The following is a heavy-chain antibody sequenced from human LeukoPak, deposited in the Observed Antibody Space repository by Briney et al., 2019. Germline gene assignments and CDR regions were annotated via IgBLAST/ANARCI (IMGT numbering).Heavy chain of an antibody. CDR3: AKMGSGSYYY. J-gene: IGHJ4*02. CDR2: INHSGST. Sequence: SETLSLTCAVYGGSFSGYYWSWIRQPPGKGLEWIGEINHSGSTNYNPSLKSRVTMSVDTSKNQFSLKLSSVTAADTAVYYCAKMGSGSYYYWGQGTVVTVSS. D-gene: IGHD3-10*01. CDR1: GGSFSGYY. V-gene: IGHV4-34*01.